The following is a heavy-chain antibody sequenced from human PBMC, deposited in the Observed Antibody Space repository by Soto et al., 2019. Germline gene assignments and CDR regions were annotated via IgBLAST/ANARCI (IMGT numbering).Heavy chain of an antibody. CDR2: IWYDGSNK. Sequence: GGSLRLSCAASGFTFSSYGMHWVRQAPGKGLEWVAVIWYDGSNKYYADSVKGRFTISRDNSKNTLYLQMNSLRAEDTAVYYCARGCYWVDLYYYYMDVWGKGTTVTVSS. CDR1: GFTFSSYG. V-gene: IGHV3-33*01. D-gene: IGHD2-15*01. J-gene: IGHJ6*03. CDR3: ARGCYWVDLYYYYMDV.